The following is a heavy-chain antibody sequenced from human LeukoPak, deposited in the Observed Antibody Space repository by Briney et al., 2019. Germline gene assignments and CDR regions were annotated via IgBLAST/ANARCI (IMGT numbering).Heavy chain of an antibody. J-gene: IGHJ3*01. CDR1: GFTFSNSA. V-gene: IGHV1-58*02. D-gene: IGHD4-23*01. Sequence: GASVKVSCKASGFTFSNSAIQWVRQARGQRLEWIGWIGVAGGNTNYAQTLQGRITITRDMSTSTAYMELTSLRSDDMAVYYCAAEIYGGNTDCCTFDFWGPGTPVTVSS. CDR3: AAEIYGGNTDCCTFDF. CDR2: IGVAGGNT.